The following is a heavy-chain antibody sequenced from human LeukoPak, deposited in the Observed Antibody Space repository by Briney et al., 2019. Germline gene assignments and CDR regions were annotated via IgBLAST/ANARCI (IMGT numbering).Heavy chain of an antibody. CDR2: FYYSGST. V-gene: IGHV4-34*01. D-gene: IGHD4-17*01. CDR3: ARHSGTTPHY. J-gene: IGHJ4*02. CDR1: GGTFSGYY. Sequence: SETLSLSCAVYGGTFSGYYLGWIRQPPGKGLEWIWGFYYSGSTYYNPSLKSRVTISVDKSKNQLSLQLRSVSAADTAVYYCARHSGTTPHYWGQGTLVSVSS.